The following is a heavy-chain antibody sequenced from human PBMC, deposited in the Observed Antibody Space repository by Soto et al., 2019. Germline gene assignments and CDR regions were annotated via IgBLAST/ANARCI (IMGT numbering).Heavy chain of an antibody. CDR3: ASTWSGYYYFDS. Sequence: PGGSLRLSCAASGFTFSSYGMHWVRQAPCKGLEWVAVISYDGSNRYYGDSVKGRFTISRDNSKNMLYLQMNSLRAEDTAVYYCASTWSGYYYFDSWGQGTLVTVSS. V-gene: IGHV3-30*03. CDR1: GFTFSSYG. CDR2: ISYDGSNR. D-gene: IGHD3-3*01. J-gene: IGHJ4*02.